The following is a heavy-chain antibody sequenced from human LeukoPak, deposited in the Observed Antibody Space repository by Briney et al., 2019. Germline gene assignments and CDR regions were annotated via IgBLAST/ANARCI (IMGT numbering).Heavy chain of an antibody. CDR1: GGSIVGYY. CDR3: ARHRGSNLNRSFDF. CDR2: IFNSGST. J-gene: IGHJ4*02. Sequence: PETLSLTCNVSGGSIVGYYWGWIRQPPGKGLEWIASIFNSGSTKSNPSLKSRVTISLDTSKNQFSLKLSSVTAADTAMYYCARHRGSNLNRSFDFWGQGALVTASS. V-gene: IGHV4-59*08. D-gene: IGHD1-14*01.